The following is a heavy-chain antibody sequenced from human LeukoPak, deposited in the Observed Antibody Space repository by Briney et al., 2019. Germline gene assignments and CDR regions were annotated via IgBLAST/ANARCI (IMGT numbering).Heavy chain of an antibody. CDR2: INWNGGST. V-gene: IGHV3-20*04. J-gene: IGHJ3*02. CDR3: ARDYDSSGYSDAFDI. D-gene: IGHD3-22*01. CDR1: GFTFDNYG. Sequence: GGSLRLSCAASGFTFDNYGMSWVHQAPGKGLEWVSGINWNGGSTGYADSVKGRFTISRDNAKNSLYLQMNSLRAEDTALYYCARDYDSSGYSDAFDIWGQGTMVTVSS.